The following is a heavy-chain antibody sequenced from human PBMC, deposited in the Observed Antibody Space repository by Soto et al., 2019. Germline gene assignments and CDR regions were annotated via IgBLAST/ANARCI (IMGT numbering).Heavy chain of an antibody. Sequence: GALGLSCEDSGFTLSSYEINVVHQPPIKGLECVSYISSSGSTIYYADSVKGRFTISRDNAKNSLYLQMNSLRAEDTAVYYCAREGYCSGGSCRGMDVGGKGPTGTVPQ. CDR1: GFTLSSYE. V-gene: IGHV3-48*03. CDR2: ISSSGSTI. J-gene: IGHJ6*04. D-gene: IGHD2-15*01. CDR3: AREGYCSGGSCRGMDV.